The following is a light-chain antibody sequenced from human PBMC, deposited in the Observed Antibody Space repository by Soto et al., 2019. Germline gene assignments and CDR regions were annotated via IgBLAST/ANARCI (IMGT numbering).Light chain of an antibody. CDR1: QSVSGW. J-gene: IGKJ4*01. Sequence: QMTQSPSTLSAYVGDTVTVTCRASQSVSGWLAWYQQKPGEAPKLLIYAASTLQSGVPSRFSGSGSGTEFTLTLSSLQPDDFATYYCQQYNISPLTFGGGSMVDI. CDR2: AAS. V-gene: IGKV1-5*01. CDR3: QQYNISPLT.